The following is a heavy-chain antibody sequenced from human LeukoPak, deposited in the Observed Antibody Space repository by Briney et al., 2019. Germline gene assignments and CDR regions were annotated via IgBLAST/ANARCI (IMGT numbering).Heavy chain of an antibody. V-gene: IGHV3-23*01. Sequence: GGSLRLSCAASGFTFSNYAMTWVRQAPGKGLEWVSAISGSGGITYYADSVKGRFTISRDNSKDTLYLQMNSLRAEDTAVYYCAKNGTTMGGTPYYYYSMDVWGKGTTVTASS. J-gene: IGHJ6*03. CDR3: AKNGTTMGGTPYYYYSMDV. CDR2: ISGSGGIT. D-gene: IGHD1-1*01. CDR1: GFTFSNYA.